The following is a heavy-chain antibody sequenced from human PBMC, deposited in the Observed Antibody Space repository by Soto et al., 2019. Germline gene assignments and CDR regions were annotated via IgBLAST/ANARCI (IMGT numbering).Heavy chain of an antibody. Sequence: GGSLRLSCAASGFTFSSYGMHWVRQAPGKGLEWVAVIWYDGSNKYYADSVKGRFTISRDNSKSTLYLQMNSLRAEDTAVYYCARDGGYYYYGMDVWGQGTTVTVSS. D-gene: IGHD3-16*01. V-gene: IGHV3-33*01. J-gene: IGHJ6*02. CDR3: ARDGGYYYYGMDV. CDR1: GFTFSSYG. CDR2: IWYDGSNK.